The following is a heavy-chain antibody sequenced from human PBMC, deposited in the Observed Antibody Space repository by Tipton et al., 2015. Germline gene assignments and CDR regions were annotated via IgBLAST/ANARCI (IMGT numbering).Heavy chain of an antibody. CDR1: GYSFTSYW. V-gene: IGHV5-51*01. D-gene: IGHD6-13*01. J-gene: IGHJ6*02. CDR3: ARHVLGVAAAGLALDV. CDR2: IQPGDSQT. Sequence: QLVQSGAEVKKPGESLKISCKGSGYSFTSYWIGWVRQMPGKGLEWMGIIQPGDSQTRYSPSFQGQVTFSVDKSISTAYLQWSGLKASDSAMYYCARHVLGVAAAGLALDVWGQGTTVTVSS.